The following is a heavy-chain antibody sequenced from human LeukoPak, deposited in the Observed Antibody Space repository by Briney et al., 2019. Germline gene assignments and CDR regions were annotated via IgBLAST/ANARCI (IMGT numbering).Heavy chain of an antibody. V-gene: IGHV1-2*02. Sequence: ASVKVSCKTSGYTFTDHYFHWLRQAPGQDLEWMGWIHPKSGDTNYAERFQGRVALTRDTSISTAYMELSSLRSDDTAVYYCARDHNWGPDYWGQGTLVSVSS. CDR3: ARDHNWGPDY. CDR1: GYTFTDHY. CDR2: IHPKSGDT. D-gene: IGHD7-27*01. J-gene: IGHJ4*02.